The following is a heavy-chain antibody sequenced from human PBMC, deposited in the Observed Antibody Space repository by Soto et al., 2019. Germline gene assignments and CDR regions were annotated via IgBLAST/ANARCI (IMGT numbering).Heavy chain of an antibody. J-gene: IGHJ4*02. CDR1: GGSISSGGYY. CDR3: ARRYSYGHFDY. CDR2: IYYSGST. D-gene: IGHD5-18*01. V-gene: IGHV4-61*08. Sequence: SETLSLTCTVSGGSISSGGYYWSWIRQHPGKGLEWIGYIYYSGSTTYNPSLKSRVTISVDTSKNQFSLKLSSVTAADTAVYYCARRYSYGHFDYWGQGTLVTVSS.